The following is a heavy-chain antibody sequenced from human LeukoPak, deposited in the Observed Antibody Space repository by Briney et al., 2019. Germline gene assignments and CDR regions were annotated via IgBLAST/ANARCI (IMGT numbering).Heavy chain of an antibody. D-gene: IGHD1-26*01. CDR1: GGSISSFH. Sequence: SETLSLTCTVSGGSISSFHWSWIRQPPGQGLAHIGNIYDSGSTYYNPSLKSRVTISVDTSKNQFSLKLSSVTAADTAVYYCARTYSGRSYYFDCWGQGTLVTVSS. J-gene: IGHJ4*02. CDR2: IYDSGST. V-gene: IGHV4-59*01. CDR3: ARTYSGRSYYFDC.